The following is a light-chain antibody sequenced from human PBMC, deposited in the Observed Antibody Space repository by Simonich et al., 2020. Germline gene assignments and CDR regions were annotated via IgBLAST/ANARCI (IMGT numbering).Light chain of an antibody. Sequence: NFMLTQPHSVSESPGKTVTISCTRSSGSIASNYVQWYQQRPGSSPTTVIYEDNQSPSGGTDRFSGSIDSSSNSASLTISGMKTEDEADYYCQSYDSSNWVFGGGTKLTVL. J-gene: IGLJ3*02. V-gene: IGLV6-57*01. CDR1: SGSIASNY. CDR3: QSYDSSNWV. CDR2: EDN.